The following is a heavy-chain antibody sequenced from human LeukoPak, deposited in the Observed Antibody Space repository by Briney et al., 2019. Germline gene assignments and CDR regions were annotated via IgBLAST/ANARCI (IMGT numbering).Heavy chain of an antibody. CDR3: ARDPDYRTYGMDV. Sequence: GRSLRLSCAASGFTFSSYGMHWVRQAPGKGLEWVAVIWADGSNKNYVYSVEGRFTISRDNSKNTLFLQMNSLRAEDSAVYYCARDPDYRTYGMDVWGQGTTVTVSS. V-gene: IGHV3-33*01. J-gene: IGHJ6*02. D-gene: IGHD4-11*01. CDR2: IWADGSNK. CDR1: GFTFSSYG.